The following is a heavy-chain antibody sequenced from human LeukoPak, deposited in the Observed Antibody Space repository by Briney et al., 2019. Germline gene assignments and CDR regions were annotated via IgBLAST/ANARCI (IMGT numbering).Heavy chain of an antibody. V-gene: IGHV4-30-4*01. J-gene: IGHJ4*02. D-gene: IGHD3-10*01. Sequence: SETLSLTCTVSGASVSSASYWSWIRQPPGKGLEWIGYIYYSGSTYYNPSLKSRVTISVDTSKNQFSLKLSSVTAADTAVYYCAREDYGSGGYSYWGQGTLVTVSS. CDR1: GASVSSASY. CDR2: IYYSGST. CDR3: AREDYGSGGYSY.